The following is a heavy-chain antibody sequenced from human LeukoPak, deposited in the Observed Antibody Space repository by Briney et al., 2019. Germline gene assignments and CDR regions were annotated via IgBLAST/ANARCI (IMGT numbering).Heavy chain of an antibody. Sequence: SETLSLSCAVSGGSITSNSDYWAWIRQPPGKGLEWIGSASYSESTYYNPSLHSRVTISVDTSKNQFSLKLTSVTAADTAVYYCARPSGQAAEFQHWGPGT. J-gene: IGHJ1*01. CDR3: ARPSGQAAEFQH. D-gene: IGHD3-10*01. CDR1: GGSITSNSDY. V-gene: IGHV4-39*01. CDR2: ASYSEST.